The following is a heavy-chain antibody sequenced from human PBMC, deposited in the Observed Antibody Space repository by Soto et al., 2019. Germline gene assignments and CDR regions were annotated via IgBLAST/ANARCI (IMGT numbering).Heavy chain of an antibody. Sequence: PSETLSLTCTVSGGSISSSSYYWGWIRQPPGKGLEWIGSIYYSGSTYYNPSLKSRVTISVDTSKNQFSLKLSSVTAADTAVYYCARHELVVRPFDYWGQGTLVTVSS. J-gene: IGHJ4*02. CDR1: GGSISSSSYY. CDR3: ARHELVVRPFDY. CDR2: IYYSGST. V-gene: IGHV4-39*01. D-gene: IGHD2-8*02.